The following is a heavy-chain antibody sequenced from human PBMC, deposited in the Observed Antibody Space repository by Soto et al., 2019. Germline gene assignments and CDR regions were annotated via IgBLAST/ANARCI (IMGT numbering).Heavy chain of an antibody. CDR2: IYYTGST. CDR3: ARRVPFQFYFDS. J-gene: IGHJ4*02. V-gene: IGHV4-59*08. Sequence: SETLSLTCTVSGDSISSYYWSWIRQPPGKGLEWIGYIYYTGSTNYNPSLKSRVTISVDTSKNQFSLKLSSVTAADTAVYYCARRVPFQFYFDSWGQGTLVTVSS. CDR1: GDSISSYY.